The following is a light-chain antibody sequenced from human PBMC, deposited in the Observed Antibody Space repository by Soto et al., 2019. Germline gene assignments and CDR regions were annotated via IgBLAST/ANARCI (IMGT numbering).Light chain of an antibody. J-gene: IGLJ3*02. CDR3: TTYAGSHIWV. CDR2: EVN. V-gene: IGLV2-8*01. CDR1: SSDVGAYNY. Sequence: QSALTQPPSASGSPGQSVTISCTGTSSDVGAYNYVSWYQQYPGKAPKLMIYEVNKRPSGVPDRFSGSKSGKTASLTVSGLQPEDDSDYHCTTYAGSHIWVFGGGTKLTVL.